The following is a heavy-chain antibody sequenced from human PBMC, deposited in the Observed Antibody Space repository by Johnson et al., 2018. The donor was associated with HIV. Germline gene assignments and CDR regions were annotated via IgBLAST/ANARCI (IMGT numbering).Heavy chain of an antibody. Sequence: QVQLVESGGGVVQPGRSLRLSCAASGFTFSNYGMHWVRQAPGKGLEWVAVVSYDGSNKYYADSVKGRFTISRDNSKNTLYLQMNSLRVEDTAVYYCARDPGGSLGAFDIWGQGTIVTVSS. V-gene: IGHV3-30*03. D-gene: IGHD1-26*01. CDR1: GFTFSNYG. CDR3: ARDPGGSLGAFDI. CDR2: VSYDGSNK. J-gene: IGHJ3*02.